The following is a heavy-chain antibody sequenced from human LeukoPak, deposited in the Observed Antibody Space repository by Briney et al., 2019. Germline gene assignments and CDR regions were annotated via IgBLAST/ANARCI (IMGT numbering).Heavy chain of an antibody. D-gene: IGHD3-22*01. Sequence: GGSLRLSCAASGFTFSSYSMNWVRQAPGKGLEWVSVTYTGGNSYYAGSVQGRFIISRDISKNTLYLQMNNLRAEDSALYYCARGGRGSAAVVAPRSFDIWGQGTMVTVSS. CDR1: GFTFSSYS. CDR2: TYTGGNS. J-gene: IGHJ3*02. V-gene: IGHV3-53*01. CDR3: ARGGRGSAAVVAPRSFDI.